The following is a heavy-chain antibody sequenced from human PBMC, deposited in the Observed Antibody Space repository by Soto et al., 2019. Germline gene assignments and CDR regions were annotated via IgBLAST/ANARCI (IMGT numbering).Heavy chain of an antibody. D-gene: IGHD3-3*01. CDR2: IYYSGST. Sequence: SETLSLTCTVSGGSISSYYWSWIRQPPGKGLEWIGYIYYSGSTNYNPSLKSRVTISVDTSKNQFSLKLSSVTAADTAVYYCAREGIFGALARDYMDVWGKGTTVTVSS. CDR3: AREGIFGALARDYMDV. J-gene: IGHJ6*03. V-gene: IGHV4-59*01. CDR1: GGSISSYY.